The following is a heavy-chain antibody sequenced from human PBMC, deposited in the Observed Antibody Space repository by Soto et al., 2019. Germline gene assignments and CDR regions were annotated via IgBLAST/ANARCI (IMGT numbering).Heavy chain of an antibody. CDR1: GFTFSGKKY. V-gene: IGHV3-66*01. CDR3: ATWLRREHGFDI. CDR2: LYDTDGT. J-gene: IGHJ3*02. Sequence: DVQLVESGGGLVQPGGSLRLSCEASGFTFSGKKYLTWVRQAPGKGPEWVSALYDTDGTFYADSVKGRFTISKDNSKNTFYLQMNSLRPDDTAVYYCATWLRREHGFDIWGLGTMVTVSS. D-gene: IGHD3-10*01.